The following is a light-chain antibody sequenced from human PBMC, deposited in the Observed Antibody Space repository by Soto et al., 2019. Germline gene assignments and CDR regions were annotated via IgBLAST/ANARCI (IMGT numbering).Light chain of an antibody. CDR1: SSDVGGYDY. CDR2: QVS. V-gene: IGLV2-14*01. Sequence: QSVLTQPASVSGSPGQSITFSCTGTSSDVGGYDYVSWYQQHPDKAPKLIIYQVSNRPSGVSDRFSGSKSGNTASLTISGLPPEDEADYFCTSYTRSTSVVFGGGTKLTVL. CDR3: TSYTRSTSVV. J-gene: IGLJ2*01.